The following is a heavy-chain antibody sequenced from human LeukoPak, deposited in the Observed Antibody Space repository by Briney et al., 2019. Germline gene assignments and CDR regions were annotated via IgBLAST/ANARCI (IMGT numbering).Heavy chain of an antibody. V-gene: IGHV4-59*08. Sequence: SETLSLTCTVSGGSISSYYWSWIWQPPGKGLEWIGYIYYSGSTNYNPSLKSRVTISVDTSKNQFSLKLSSVTAADTAVYYCARQNWCGGDCYSDFDYWGQGTLVTVSS. D-gene: IGHD2-21*02. CDR2: IYYSGST. J-gene: IGHJ4*02. CDR3: ARQNWCGGDCYSDFDY. CDR1: GGSISSYY.